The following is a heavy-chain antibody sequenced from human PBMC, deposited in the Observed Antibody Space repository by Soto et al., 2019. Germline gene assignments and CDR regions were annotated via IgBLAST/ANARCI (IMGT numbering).Heavy chain of an antibody. CDR2: IDYSGST. Sequence: QVQLQESGPGLVKPSQTLSLTCTVSGGSISSGGYYWSWIRQHPGKGMEWIGYIDYSGSTYYNPSLKSRVTISVDTSKNQFSLKLSSVTAADTAVYYCARVTVGYQNPYYYYGMDGWGQGTTVTVSS. D-gene: IGHD3-16*01. CDR1: GGSISSGGYY. CDR3: ARVTVGYQNPYYYYGMDG. J-gene: IGHJ6*02. V-gene: IGHV4-31*03.